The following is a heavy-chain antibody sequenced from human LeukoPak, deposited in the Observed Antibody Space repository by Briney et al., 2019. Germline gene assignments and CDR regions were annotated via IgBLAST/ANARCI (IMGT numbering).Heavy chain of an antibody. CDR2: ISSSGSGGNT. D-gene: IGHD3-16*01. V-gene: IGHV3-23*01. J-gene: IGHJ4*02. Sequence: GGSLRLSCAASGFTFSTYAMSWARQAPGKGLEWVSGISSSGSGGNTYYADSVKGRFTISRDNSKNTLYLQMNSLRAEDTAVYYCAKELNYVWGSFDYWGQGALVTVSS. CDR3: AKELNYVWGSFDY. CDR1: GFTFSTYA.